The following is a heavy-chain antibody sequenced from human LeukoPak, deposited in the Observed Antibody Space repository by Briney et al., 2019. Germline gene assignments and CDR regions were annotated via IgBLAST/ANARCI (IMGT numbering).Heavy chain of an antibody. V-gene: IGHV6-1*01. D-gene: IGHD6-19*01. Sequence: PSQTLSLTCAISGDSVSSNSAAWNWIRQSPSRGLEWLGRTYYRSKWYNDYAVSVKSRITINPDTSKNQFSLQLNSVTPEDTAVYYCARVPQGQWLVGNQPYYYYYMDVWGKGTTVTISS. CDR2: TYYRSKWYN. J-gene: IGHJ6*03. CDR3: ARVPQGQWLVGNQPYYYYYMDV. CDR1: GDSVSSNSAA.